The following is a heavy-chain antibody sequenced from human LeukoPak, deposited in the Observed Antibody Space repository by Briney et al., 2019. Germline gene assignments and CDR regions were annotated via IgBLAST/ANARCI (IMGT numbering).Heavy chain of an antibody. CDR3: ARTQSQSGSYRYYFGY. V-gene: IGHV4-61*08. Sequence: KPSETLSLTCTVSGGSISSGGYYWSWIRQPPGGGLEWIGYIYYISNTNYNPSLKSRVTMSVNPSKNQFSLKLNSVTAADTAMYYCARTQSQSGSYRYYFGYWGQGTLVTVSS. CDR2: IYYISNT. CDR1: GGSISSGGYY. J-gene: IGHJ4*02. D-gene: IGHD1-26*01.